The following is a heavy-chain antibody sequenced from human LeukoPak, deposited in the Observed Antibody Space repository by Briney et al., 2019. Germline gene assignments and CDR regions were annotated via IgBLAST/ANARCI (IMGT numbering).Heavy chain of an antibody. Sequence: GTSVKISCKASGGTFSSYAISWVRQAPGQGLEWMGGIIPIFGTANYAQKFQGRVTITADEPTSTAYMELSSLRSEDTAVYCCARSDGSGSIYYYYGMDVWGQGTTVTVSS. CDR2: IIPIFGTA. CDR3: ARSDGSGSIYYYYGMDV. V-gene: IGHV1-69*13. D-gene: IGHD3-10*01. CDR1: GGTFSSYA. J-gene: IGHJ6*02.